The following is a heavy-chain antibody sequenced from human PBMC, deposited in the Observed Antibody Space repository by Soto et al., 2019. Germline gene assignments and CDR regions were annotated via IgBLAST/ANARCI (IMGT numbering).Heavy chain of an antibody. D-gene: IGHD6-19*01. V-gene: IGHV4-30-4*01. CDR3: SRGLAEQWLGQFDP. CDR1: GDSISNGDYY. Sequence: QVRLQESGPGLVKPSQTLSLTCTVSGDSISNGDYYWSWLRQPPGKGLEWIGCIYNSGSTYSNPSLKSRVTISLDTSKNQFSLKLTSVTAADTAFYYCSRGLAEQWLGQFDPWGQGTLVSVSS. CDR2: IYNSGST. J-gene: IGHJ5*02.